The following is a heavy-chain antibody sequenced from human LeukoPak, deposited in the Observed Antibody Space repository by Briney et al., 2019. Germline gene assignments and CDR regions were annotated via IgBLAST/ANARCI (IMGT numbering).Heavy chain of an antibody. CDR2: IWSDGNNK. J-gene: IGHJ3*02. Sequence: GGSLRLSCAASGFTFSSFGMHWVRQAPGKGLEWVAVIWSDGNNKYYADSVKGRFTISRDNSKNTLYLQMNSLRAEDTAVYYCARGDYHGSGSNYHDAFDTWGQGTMVTVSS. CDR3: ARGDYHGSGSNYHDAFDT. CDR1: GFTFSSFG. V-gene: IGHV3-33*01. D-gene: IGHD3-10*01.